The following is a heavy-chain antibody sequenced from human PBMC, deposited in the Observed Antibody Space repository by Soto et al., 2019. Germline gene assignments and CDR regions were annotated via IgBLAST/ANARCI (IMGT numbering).Heavy chain of an antibody. Sequence: SETLSLTCTVSGESIATGAFYWSWIRLQSGKGPEWIGSIFYAGDTYYNPSLKSRVEISLDGSQNQFSLNLRSVTAADTAVYYCAREGDYRTWFEPWGPGTLVTV. CDR1: GESIATGAFY. V-gene: IGHV4-31*03. CDR3: AREGDYRTWFEP. D-gene: IGHD4-17*01. CDR2: IFYAGDT. J-gene: IGHJ5*02.